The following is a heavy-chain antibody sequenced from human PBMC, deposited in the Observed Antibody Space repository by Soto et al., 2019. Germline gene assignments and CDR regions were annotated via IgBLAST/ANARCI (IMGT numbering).Heavy chain of an antibody. J-gene: IGHJ6*02. V-gene: IGHV1-69*01. CDR1: GGTFSSYA. CDR3: ARSFRTQYFHAMDV. Sequence: QVQLVQSGAEVKKPGSSVKVSCKASGGTFSSYAFSWVRQAPGQGLEWMGRIMPMYGIGNYAEKFQGRVTITADESTSTAYMEMSSLRSQDTAIYYCARSFRTQYFHAMDVWGQGTTVTVS. CDR2: IMPMYGIG.